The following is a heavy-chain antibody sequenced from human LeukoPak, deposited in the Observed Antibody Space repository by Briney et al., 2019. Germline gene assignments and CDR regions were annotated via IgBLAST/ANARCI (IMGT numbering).Heavy chain of an antibody. CDR3: ARDLVV. V-gene: IGHV3-66*01. Sequence: TAGSLRLSCAASGFTVSSNYISWVRQAPGKGLEWVSVIYSVVSTYYADSVKGRFTVSRDNSKDTLYLQMNSLRAEDTGVYYCARDLVVWGQGTTVTVSS. J-gene: IGHJ6*02. CDR1: GFTVSSNY. CDR2: IYSVVST.